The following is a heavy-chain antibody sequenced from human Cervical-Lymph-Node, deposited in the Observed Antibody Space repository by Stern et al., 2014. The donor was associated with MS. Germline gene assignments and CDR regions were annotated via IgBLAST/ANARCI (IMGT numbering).Heavy chain of an antibody. CDR2: VYSTGSP. CDR3: ASGYSGFDCFDY. V-gene: IGHV4-61*02. CDR1: GASVGIGSYS. D-gene: IGHD5-12*01. Sequence: QLQESGPGLVKPSQTLSLSCTVSGASVGIGSYSWNWIRQPAGKRLEWIGRVYSTGSPNYNPSLQSRVPISVDASENQFSLKLPSVTAADTAVYYCASGYSGFDCFDYWGQGTLLTVSS. J-gene: IGHJ4*02.